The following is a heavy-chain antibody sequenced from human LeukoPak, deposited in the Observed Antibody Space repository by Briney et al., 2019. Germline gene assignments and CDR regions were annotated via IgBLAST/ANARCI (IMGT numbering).Heavy chain of an antibody. Sequence: GGSLRLSCAASGFTFSSYAMSWVRQAPGKGLEWVSAISGSGSTYYADSVKGRFTISRDNSKNTLYLQMNSLRVEDTAVFYCAKVRDGRSTGGTYYYYMDVWGKGTTVTVSS. CDR3: AKVRDGRSTGGTYYYYMDV. D-gene: IGHD1-26*01. J-gene: IGHJ6*03. V-gene: IGHV3-23*01. CDR1: GFTFSSYA. CDR2: ISGSGST.